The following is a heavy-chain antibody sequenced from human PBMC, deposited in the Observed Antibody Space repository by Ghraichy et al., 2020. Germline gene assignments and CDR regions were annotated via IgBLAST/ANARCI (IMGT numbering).Heavy chain of an antibody. J-gene: IGHJ1*01. V-gene: IGHV1-69*10. CDR2: IIPIFGIA. CDR3: ARGNPSTVVTPAAEYFQH. CDR1: GGTFSSYA. D-gene: IGHD4-23*01. Sequence: SVKVSCKASGGTFSSYAISWVRQAPGQGLEWMGGIIPIFGIANYAQKFQGRVTITADKSTSTAYMKLSSLRSEDTAVYYCARGNPSTVVTPAAEYFQHWGQGTLVTVSS.